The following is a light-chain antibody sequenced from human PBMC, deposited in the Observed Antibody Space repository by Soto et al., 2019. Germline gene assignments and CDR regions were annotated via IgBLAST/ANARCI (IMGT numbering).Light chain of an antibody. CDR1: QSVSNNY. CDR3: QQYGTTPYT. J-gene: IGKJ5*01. CDR2: GAS. V-gene: IGKV3-20*01. Sequence: SPGERATLSCRASQSVSNNYLAWYQQKPGXAXRXLXYGASNRATGIADRFRGSGYGADFTLTISRLEPEDFAIYYCQQYGTTPYTFGQGTRLEIK.